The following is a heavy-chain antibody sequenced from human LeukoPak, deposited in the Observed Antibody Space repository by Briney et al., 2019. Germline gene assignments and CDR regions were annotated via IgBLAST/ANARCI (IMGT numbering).Heavy chain of an antibody. CDR1: GFTFSSYE. CDR2: ISSSGSTI. Sequence: LPGGSLRLSCAVSGFTFSSYEMNWVRQAPGKGLEWVSYISSSGSTIYYADSVKGRFTISRDNAKNSLYLQMNSLRAEDTAVYYCARVSDRYYYYMDVWGKGTTVTISS. CDR3: ARVSDRYYYYMDV. V-gene: IGHV3-48*03. J-gene: IGHJ6*03. D-gene: IGHD3-10*01.